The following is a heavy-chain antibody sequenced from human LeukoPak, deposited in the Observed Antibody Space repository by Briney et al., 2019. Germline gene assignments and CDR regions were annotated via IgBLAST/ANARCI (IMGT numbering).Heavy chain of an antibody. J-gene: IGHJ4*02. Sequence: GGSLRLSCAASGFTFSSYAMNWVRQAPGMGLEWVSAISGSGGSTYYADSVKGRFTFSRDNSKNTLYLQMNSLRVEDTAVYFCATYSSPDYWGQGTLVTVSS. V-gene: IGHV3-23*01. CDR3: ATYSSPDY. CDR2: ISGSGGST. CDR1: GFTFSSYA. D-gene: IGHD6-13*01.